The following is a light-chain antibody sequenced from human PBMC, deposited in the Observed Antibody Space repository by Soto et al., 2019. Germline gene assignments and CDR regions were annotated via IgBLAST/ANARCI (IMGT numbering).Light chain of an antibody. Sequence: DIVMTQSPDSLSVSLGERATFSCKSSQTLLYNSNNKNYLAWFQQKPGQAPKLLIYWASTRNSGVPDRFSGSGSGTDFTLTIINLQAEDVTTYYCQQYYHVPVTFGQGTRLEI. CDR3: QQYYHVPVT. CDR2: WAS. CDR1: QTLLYNSNNKNY. V-gene: IGKV4-1*01. J-gene: IGKJ5*01.